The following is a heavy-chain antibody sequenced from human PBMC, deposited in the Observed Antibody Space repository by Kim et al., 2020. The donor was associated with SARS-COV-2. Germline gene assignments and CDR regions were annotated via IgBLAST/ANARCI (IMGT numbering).Heavy chain of an antibody. D-gene: IGHD1-1*01. Sequence: STNYNPTRKSRVTLSVDTCKDQFSLRLSSGAAADTAGYYCGRVTGERVDSWGQGTLVTVSS. CDR3: GRVTGERVDS. CDR2: ST. J-gene: IGHJ4*02. V-gene: IGHV4-4*07.